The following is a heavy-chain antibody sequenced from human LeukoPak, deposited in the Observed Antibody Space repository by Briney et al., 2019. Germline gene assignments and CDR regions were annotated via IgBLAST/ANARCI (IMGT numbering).Heavy chain of an antibody. CDR1: GFTFSNAW. D-gene: IGHD3-3*01. CDR3: TTDAEYYDFWSSHY. V-gene: IGHV3-15*01. CDR2: IKSKTDGGTT. Sequence: GGSLRLSCAASGFTFSNAWMSWVRQAPGKGLEWVGRIKSKTDGGTTDYAAPVKGRFTISRDDSKNTLYLQMNSLKTEDTAVYYCTTDAEYYDFWSSHYWGQGTLVTVSS. J-gene: IGHJ4*02.